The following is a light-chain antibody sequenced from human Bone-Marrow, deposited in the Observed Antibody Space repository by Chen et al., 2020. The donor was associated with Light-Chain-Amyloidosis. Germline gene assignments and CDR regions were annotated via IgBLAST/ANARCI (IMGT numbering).Light chain of an antibody. CDR1: DLPTKY. J-gene: IGLJ2*01. V-gene: IGLV3-25*03. CDR2: RET. Sequence: SYELTQPPSVAVYPGQTARITCSGDDLPTKYAYWYQHKPGQAPVLVIHRETERPSGISERFSGSSSGTTATLTISGVQAEDEADYHCQSADSSGTYEVIFGGGTKLTVL. CDR3: QSADSSGTYEVI.